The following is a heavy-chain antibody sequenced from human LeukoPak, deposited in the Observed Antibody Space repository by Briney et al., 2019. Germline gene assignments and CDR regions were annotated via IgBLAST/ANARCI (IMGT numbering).Heavy chain of an antibody. CDR2: ISASGGST. CDR3: ASCSGSYYNPGGY. Sequence: HPGGSLRFSCAASGFTFSSYAMSWVRQAPGKGLEWVSDISASGGSTYYADSVKGRFTISRDNSKNTLYLQMNSLRAEDTAVYYCASCSGSYYNPGGYWGQGTLVTVSS. J-gene: IGHJ4*02. CDR1: GFTFSSYA. V-gene: IGHV3-23*01. D-gene: IGHD3-10*02.